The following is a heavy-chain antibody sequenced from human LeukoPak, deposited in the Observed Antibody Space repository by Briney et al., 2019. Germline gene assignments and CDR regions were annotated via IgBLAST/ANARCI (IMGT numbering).Heavy chain of an antibody. V-gene: IGHV3-72*01. CDR3: ARGHSGTSDRLDP. D-gene: IGHD1-26*01. CDR2: IRNRVDSYTT. CDR1: GFTFSDHY. Sequence: PGGSLRLSCAASGFTFSDHYMDWVRQAPGKGLEWVGRIRNRVDSYTTEYAASVKGRFSISRDDSKNSLYLQMNSLEIEDTAVYFCARGHSGTSDRLDPWGQGTLVTVSS. J-gene: IGHJ5*02.